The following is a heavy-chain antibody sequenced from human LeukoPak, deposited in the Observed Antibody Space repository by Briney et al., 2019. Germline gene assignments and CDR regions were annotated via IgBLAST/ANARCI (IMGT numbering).Heavy chain of an antibody. CDR3: AREVSWYYLDY. D-gene: IGHD6-13*01. V-gene: IGHV3-30*09. Sequence: GRSLRLSCAASGFTFGGYAMHWVRQAPDKGLEWVAVISYDGSNKYYADSVKGRFAISRDNSKKTLYLQMNSLRGDDTAVYYCAREVSWYYLDYWGQGILVTVSS. J-gene: IGHJ4*02. CDR1: GFTFGGYA. CDR2: ISYDGSNK.